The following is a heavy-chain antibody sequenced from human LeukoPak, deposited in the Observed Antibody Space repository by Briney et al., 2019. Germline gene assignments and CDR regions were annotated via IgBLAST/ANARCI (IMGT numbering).Heavy chain of an antibody. CDR3: ARAYFSNSAYDYVYFGF. CDR1: GFTFSSYW. V-gene: IGHV3-7*01. Sequence: AGGSLRLSCAASGFTFSSYWMSWVRQAPGKGLEWVANIKQDGSEKYYVDSVKGRFTISRDNAKSSLYLQMNSLRAEDTAVYYCARAYFSNSAYDYVYFGFWGQGTLVTVSS. D-gene: IGHD3-22*01. CDR2: IKQDGSEK. J-gene: IGHJ4*02.